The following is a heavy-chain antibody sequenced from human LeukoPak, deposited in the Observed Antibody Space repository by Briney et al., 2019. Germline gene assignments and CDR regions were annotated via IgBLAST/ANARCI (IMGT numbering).Heavy chain of an antibody. CDR1: GFLFKLFA. Sequence: PGGSLRLSCVGSGFLFKLFAVGWVRQAPGKGLEWVSSISSSSSYIYYADSVKGRFTISRDNAKNSLYLQMNSLRAEDTAIYYCGKIRLEDSATGYWGQGTLVTVSS. J-gene: IGHJ4*02. D-gene: IGHD2-15*01. CDR3: GKIRLEDSATGY. V-gene: IGHV3-21*04. CDR2: ISSSSSYI.